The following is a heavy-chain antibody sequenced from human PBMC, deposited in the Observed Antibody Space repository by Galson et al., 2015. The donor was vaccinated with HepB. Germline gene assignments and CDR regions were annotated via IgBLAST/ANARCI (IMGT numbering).Heavy chain of an antibody. CDR1: GFTVSSNY. J-gene: IGHJ6*02. CDR2: IYSGGST. CDR3: ARETGYSSGWYDKDYYGMDV. V-gene: IGHV3-53*01. Sequence: SLRLSCAASGFTVSSNYMSWVRQAPGKGLEWVSVIYSGGSTYYADSVKGRFTISRDNSKNTLYLQMNSLRAEDTAVYYCARETGYSSGWYDKDYYGMDVWGQGTTVTVSS. D-gene: IGHD6-19*01.